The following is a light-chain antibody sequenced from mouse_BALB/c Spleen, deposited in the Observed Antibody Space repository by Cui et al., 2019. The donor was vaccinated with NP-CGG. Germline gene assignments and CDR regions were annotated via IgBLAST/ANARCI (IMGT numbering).Light chain of an antibody. J-gene: IGLJ1*01. V-gene: IGLV1*01. CDR3: ALWYSNHWV. Sequence: QAVVTQESALTTSPGETVTLTCRSNTGAVTTSNYANRVQEKPDHLFTGLIGGTNNRAPGVPARFSGSLIGDKAALTITGAQTDDEAIYFCALWYSNHWVFGGGTKLTVL. CDR1: TGAVTTSNY. CDR2: GTN.